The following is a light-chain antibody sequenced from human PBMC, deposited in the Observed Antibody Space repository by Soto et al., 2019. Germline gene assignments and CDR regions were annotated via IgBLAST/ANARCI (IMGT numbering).Light chain of an antibody. Sequence: EIVMTQSPATLSVSLGERVTLSCRASQSVSTTLAWYQQKPGQAPRLLIYGASTRATGIPARFSGSGSGTDFTLTISSLEPEDFAVYYCQQRSNWPPITFGQGTRLEI. J-gene: IGKJ5*01. V-gene: IGKV3-15*01. CDR1: QSVSTT. CDR2: GAS. CDR3: QQRSNWPPIT.